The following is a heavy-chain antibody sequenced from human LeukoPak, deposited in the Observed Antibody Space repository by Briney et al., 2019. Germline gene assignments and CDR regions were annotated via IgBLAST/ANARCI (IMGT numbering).Heavy chain of an antibody. V-gene: IGHV4-4*02. CDR2: IYYSGST. CDR3: ARWGPYSSGWYNWFDP. D-gene: IGHD6-19*01. CDR1: GGSISSSNW. J-gene: IGHJ5*02. Sequence: SGTLSLTCAVSGGSISSSNWWSWVRQPPGKGLEWIGYIYYSGSTNYNPSLKSRVAISVDTSKNQFSLKLSSVTAADTAVYYCARWGPYSSGWYNWFDPWGQGTLVTVSS.